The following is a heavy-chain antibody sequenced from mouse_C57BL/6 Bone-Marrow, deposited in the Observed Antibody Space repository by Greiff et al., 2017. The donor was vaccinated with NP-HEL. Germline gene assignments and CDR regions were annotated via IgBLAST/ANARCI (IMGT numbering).Heavy chain of an antibody. J-gene: IGHJ3*01. CDR2: IDPETGGT. CDR3: TRGPIYYYGGAWFAY. Sequence: QVQLKESGAELVRPGASVTLSCKASGYTFTDYEMHWVKQTPVHGLEWIGAIDPETGGTAYNQKFKGKAILTADKSSSTAYMELRSLTSEDSAVYYCTRGPIYYYGGAWFAYWGQGTLVTVSA. CDR1: GYTFTDYE. D-gene: IGHD1-1*01. V-gene: IGHV1-15*01.